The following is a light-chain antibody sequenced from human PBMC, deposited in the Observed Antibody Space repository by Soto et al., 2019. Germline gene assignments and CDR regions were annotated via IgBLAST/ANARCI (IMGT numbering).Light chain of an antibody. J-gene: IGKJ5*01. Sequence: EIVLTQYPGTLSLSPGERATLSCRASQSVSSSYLAWYQQKPGQAPRLLIYGASSRATGIPDRFSGSGSGTDFTLTISRLEPEDFAVYYCQQYGSSPLTFGQGTRLE. V-gene: IGKV3-20*01. CDR2: GAS. CDR3: QQYGSSPLT. CDR1: QSVSSSY.